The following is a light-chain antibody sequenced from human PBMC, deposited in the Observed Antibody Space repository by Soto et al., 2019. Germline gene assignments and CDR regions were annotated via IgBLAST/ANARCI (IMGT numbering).Light chain of an antibody. V-gene: IGLV2-14*03. CDR1: SSDVGGYHY. CDR2: DVS. Sequence: QSALTQPASVSGSPGQSITISCTGTSSDVGGYHYVSWYQQHPGKAPKLIIYDVSNRPSGVSNRFSGFKSVNTASLTISGLQAEDEADYYCSSYTSSSTLYVFGPGTKLTVL. J-gene: IGLJ1*01. CDR3: SSYTSSSTLYV.